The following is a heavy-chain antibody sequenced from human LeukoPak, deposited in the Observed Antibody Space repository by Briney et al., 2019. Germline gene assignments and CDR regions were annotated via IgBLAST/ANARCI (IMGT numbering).Heavy chain of an antibody. D-gene: IGHD5-18*01. Sequence: PSETLSLTCTVSGGSIRSSYYYWGWIRQPPGKGLEWIGSIYDSGSTYYNPSLKSRVTISVDTSKNQFSLKLNSVTAADTAVYYCARTWIQLFTPDFDLWGQGTLVTVSS. CDR2: IYDSGST. V-gene: IGHV4-39*01. CDR3: ARTWIQLFTPDFDL. CDR1: GGSIRSSYYY. J-gene: IGHJ4*02.